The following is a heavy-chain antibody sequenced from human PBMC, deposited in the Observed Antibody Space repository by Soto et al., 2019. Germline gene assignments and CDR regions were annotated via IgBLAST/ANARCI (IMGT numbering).Heavy chain of an antibody. CDR1: GYTFSNHW. CDR2: IYPGDSES. CDR3: ARESTGWPTWLDS. V-gene: IGHV5-51*01. D-gene: IGHD6-19*01. J-gene: IGHJ5*01. Sequence: PGESLKISCRGSGYTFSNHWIAWVRQTPGKGLEWMGIIYPGDSESRYSPSFQGQVTISVDKSITTAYLQWSSLKASDTAMYYCARESTGWPTWLDSWGQGTLVTVSS.